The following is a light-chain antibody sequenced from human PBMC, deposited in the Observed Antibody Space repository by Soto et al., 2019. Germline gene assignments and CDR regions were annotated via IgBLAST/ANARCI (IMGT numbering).Light chain of an antibody. CDR2: DVS. J-gene: IGLJ1*01. CDR3: SSYTSSSTYV. CDR1: SSDVGAYNY. Sequence: QSALTQPAPVSGSPGQSITISCTGTSSDVGAYNYVSWDQQHPGKAPKLMIYDVSNRPSGVSNRFSGSKSGNTASLTIYGLQAEDEADYYCSSYTSSSTYVFGTGTKLTVL. V-gene: IGLV2-14*03.